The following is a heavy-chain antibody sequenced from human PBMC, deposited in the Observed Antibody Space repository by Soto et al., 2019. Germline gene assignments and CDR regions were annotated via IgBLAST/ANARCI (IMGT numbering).Heavy chain of an antibody. CDR3: ARHRKQQLVRTFDY. CDR1: GGSISSSSYY. V-gene: IGHV4-39*01. CDR2: IYYSGST. Sequence: SEPLSLTCTVSGGSISSSSYYWGWIRQPPGKGLEWIGSIYYSGSTYYNPSLKSRVTISVDTSKNQFSLKLSSVTAADTAVYYCARHRKQQLVRTFDYWGQGTLVTVS. J-gene: IGHJ4*02. D-gene: IGHD6-13*01.